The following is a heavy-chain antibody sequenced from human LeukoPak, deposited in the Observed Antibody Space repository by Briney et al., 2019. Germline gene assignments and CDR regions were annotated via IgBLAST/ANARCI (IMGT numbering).Heavy chain of an antibody. V-gene: IGHV4-61*02. CDR1: GGSISSGSYY. CDR3: ARVNGNGYEKDY. J-gene: IGHJ4*02. CDR2: IYTSGST. D-gene: IGHD5-12*01. Sequence: SETLSLTCTVSGGSISSGSYYWSWIRQPAGKGLEWLGRIYTSGSTNYNPSLKSRVTISVDTSKNQFSLKLSSVTAADTAVYYCARVNGNGYEKDYWGQGTLVTVSS.